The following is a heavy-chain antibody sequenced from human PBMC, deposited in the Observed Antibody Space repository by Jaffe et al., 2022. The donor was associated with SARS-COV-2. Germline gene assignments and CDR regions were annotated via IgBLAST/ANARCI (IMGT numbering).Heavy chain of an antibody. CDR1: GGSISSNSHY. Sequence: QVQLQESGPGLVKPSETLSLTCTVSGGSISSNSHYWGWIRRPPGAGLEWIGSIYYSGSTYYNPSLKSRVTISVDTSRKQFSLRLNSVTAADTAVYFCARQENFYDANGYQGVFFDYWGQGTLVTVSS. J-gene: IGHJ4*02. CDR2: IYYSGST. CDR3: ARQENFYDANGYQGVFFDY. D-gene: IGHD3-22*01. V-gene: IGHV4-39*01.